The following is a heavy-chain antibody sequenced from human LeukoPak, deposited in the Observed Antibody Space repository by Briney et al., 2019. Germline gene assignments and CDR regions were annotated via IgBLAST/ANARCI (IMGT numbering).Heavy chain of an antibody. CDR3: ARRSYYNRFDY. Sequence: SETLSLTCTVSGGSISSSSYYWGWIRQPPGKGLAWIGSIYYSGSTYYNPSLKSRVTISVDTSKNQFSLKLSSVTAADTAVYYCARRSYYNRFDYWGQGTLVTVSS. CDR2: IYYSGST. V-gene: IGHV4-39*01. J-gene: IGHJ4*02. CDR1: GGSISSSSYY. D-gene: IGHD3-10*01.